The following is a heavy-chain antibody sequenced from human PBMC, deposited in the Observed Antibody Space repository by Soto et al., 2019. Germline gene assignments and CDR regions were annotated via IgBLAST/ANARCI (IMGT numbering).Heavy chain of an antibody. D-gene: IGHD3-9*01. Sequence: ASETLSLTCTVSGGSISSSSYYWGWIRQPPGKGLEWIGSIYYSGSTYYNPSLKSRVTISVDTSKNQFSLKLSSVTAADTAVYYCAARGYYDILTGYYIIDYWGQGTLVTVSS. CDR2: IYYSGST. CDR1: GGSISSSSYY. CDR3: AARGYYDILTGYYIIDY. J-gene: IGHJ4*02. V-gene: IGHV4-39*01.